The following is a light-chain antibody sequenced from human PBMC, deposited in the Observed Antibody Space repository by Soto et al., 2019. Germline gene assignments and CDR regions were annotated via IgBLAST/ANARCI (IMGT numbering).Light chain of an antibody. Sequence: QSALTQPPSASGSPGQSVTISCTGTSSDVGGYNYVSWYQQHPGKAPKLMIYEVTKRPSGVPARFSGPKSGNTASLTVSGLQAEDEADYYCSSYAGSNNLLFGGGTKLTVL. J-gene: IGLJ2*01. CDR1: SSDVGGYNY. V-gene: IGLV2-8*01. CDR2: EVT. CDR3: SSYAGSNNLL.